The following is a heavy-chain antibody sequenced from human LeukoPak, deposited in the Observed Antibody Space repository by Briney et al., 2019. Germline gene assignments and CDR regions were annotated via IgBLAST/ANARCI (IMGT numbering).Heavy chain of an antibody. J-gene: IGHJ2*01. CDR2: IYYSGST. CDR1: GGSISSSSYY. CDR3: ASPPQSATYYYDSSGYYRYWYFDL. Sequence: SETLSLTCTVSGGSISSSSYYWGWIRQPPGKGLEWIGSIYYSGSTYYNPSLKSRVTISVDTSKNQFSLKLSSVTAADTAVYYCASPPQSATYYYDSSGYYRYWYFDLWGRGTLVTVSS. V-gene: IGHV4-39*01. D-gene: IGHD3-22*01.